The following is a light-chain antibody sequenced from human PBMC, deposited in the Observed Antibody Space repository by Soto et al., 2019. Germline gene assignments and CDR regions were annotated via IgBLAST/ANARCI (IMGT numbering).Light chain of an antibody. CDR2: GAS. J-gene: IGKJ5*01. V-gene: IGKV3-15*01. CDR3: QQYNNWLIT. Sequence: EIVMTQSPATLSVSPGERATLSCRASQSVSSNLAWYQQKPGQAPRLLLYGASTRATGIPARFSGSGSGTDFTLTISSLQSEDFAVYYCQQYNNWLITFGQGTRLEIK. CDR1: QSVSSN.